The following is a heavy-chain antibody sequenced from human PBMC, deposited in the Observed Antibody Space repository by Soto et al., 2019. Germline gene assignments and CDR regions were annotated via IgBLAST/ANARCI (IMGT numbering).Heavy chain of an antibody. D-gene: IGHD6-19*01. CDR1: GFTFTSYG. CDR2: ISYDGSSK. CDR3: ARDGSGWS. J-gene: IGHJ5*02. V-gene: IGHV3-30-3*01. Sequence: PGGSLRLSCAASGFTFTSYGMHWVRQAPGKGLEWVAVISYDGSSKYYADSVKGRFTISRDNSKNTLYLQMSSLRAEDTAVYFCARDGSGWSWGQGTLVTVSS.